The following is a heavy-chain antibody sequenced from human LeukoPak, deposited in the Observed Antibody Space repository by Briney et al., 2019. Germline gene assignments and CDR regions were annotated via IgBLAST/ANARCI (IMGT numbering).Heavy chain of an antibody. D-gene: IGHD6-25*01. J-gene: IGHJ6*02. CDR2: INPNSGGT. Sequence: ASVKVSCKASGYTFTGYYMHWVRQAPGQGLEWMGWINPNSGGTNYAQKFQGRVTMTRDTSISTAYMELSSLRSEDTAVYYCAREPTLPRAETRKMYYYYGMDVWGQGTTVTVSS. CDR1: GYTFTGYY. CDR3: AREPTLPRAETRKMYYYYGMDV. V-gene: IGHV1-2*02.